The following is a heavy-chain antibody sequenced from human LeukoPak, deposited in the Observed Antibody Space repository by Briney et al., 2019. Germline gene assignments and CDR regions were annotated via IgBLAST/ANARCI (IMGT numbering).Heavy chain of an antibody. V-gene: IGHV3-23*01. CDR3: ARRFDH. Sequence: WGTLRLSCAASGFTFSSYGISWVRQAPGKGLEWVSSISSSGGNTYYADSVKGRFTISRDNSKNTLYLQMDSLRAEDTAVYYCARRFDHWGQGTLVTVSS. J-gene: IGHJ4*02. CDR1: GFTFSSYG. CDR2: ISSSGGNT.